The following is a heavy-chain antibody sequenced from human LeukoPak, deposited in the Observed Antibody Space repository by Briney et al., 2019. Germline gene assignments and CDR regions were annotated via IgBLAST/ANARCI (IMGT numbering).Heavy chain of an antibody. J-gene: IGHJ4*02. V-gene: IGHV4-34*01. D-gene: IGHD2-8*01. CDR2: INHSGST. Sequence: SETLSLTCAVYGGSFSGYYWSWIRQPPGKGLEWIGEINHSGSTNYNPSVKSRVTISVDTSKNQFSLKLSSVTAADTAVHYCARLRLRKSDYWGQGTLVTVSS. CDR3: ARLRLRKSDY. CDR1: GGSFSGYY.